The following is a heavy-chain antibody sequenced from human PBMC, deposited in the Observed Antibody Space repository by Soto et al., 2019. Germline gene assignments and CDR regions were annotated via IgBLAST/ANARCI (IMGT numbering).Heavy chain of an antibody. J-gene: IGHJ4*02. CDR3: ARQDRRGFDY. CDR1: GGSISSYY. Sequence: PSETLSLTCTVSGGSISSYYWSWIRQPPGKGLEWIGYIYYSGSTNYNPSLKSRVTISVDTSKNQFSLKLSSVTAADTAVYYCARQDRRGFDYWGQGTLVTVSS. V-gene: IGHV4-59*08. CDR2: IYYSGST. D-gene: IGHD3-16*02.